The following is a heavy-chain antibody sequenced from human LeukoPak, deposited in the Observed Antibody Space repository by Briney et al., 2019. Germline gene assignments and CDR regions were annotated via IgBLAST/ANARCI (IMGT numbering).Heavy chain of an antibody. Sequence: SVKVSCKASGGTFSSYAISRVRQAPGQGLEWMGRIIPILGIANYAQKFQGRVTITADKSTSTAYMGLSSLRSEDTAVYYCARDDAGATTRADYWGQGTLVTVSS. V-gene: IGHV1-69*04. J-gene: IGHJ4*02. CDR3: ARDDAGATTRADY. CDR2: IIPILGIA. CDR1: GGTFSSYA. D-gene: IGHD1-26*01.